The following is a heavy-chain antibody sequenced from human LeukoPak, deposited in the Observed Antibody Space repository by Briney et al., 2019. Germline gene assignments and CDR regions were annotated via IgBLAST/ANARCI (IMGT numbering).Heavy chain of an antibody. V-gene: IGHV4-59*01. J-gene: IGHJ4*02. Sequence: SETLSLTCTVSGGSISTYYWSWIRQPPGKGLDWIGYIYYTGSTNYNPPLKSRVTISIDTSKNQFSLKLRSVTAADTAVYYCARVDSSNWYDSRGYFDYWGQGTLVTVSS. CDR2: IYYTGST. CDR1: GGSISTYY. D-gene: IGHD6-13*01. CDR3: ARVDSSNWYDSRGYFDY.